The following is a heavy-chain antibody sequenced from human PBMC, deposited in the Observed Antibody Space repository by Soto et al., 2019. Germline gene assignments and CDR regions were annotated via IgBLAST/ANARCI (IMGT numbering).Heavy chain of an antibody. Sequence: SETLSLTCTVSGGSITSGGSFWSWIRQHPGKGPEWIAFIGYSGATSYNPSLASRVTISTDTYKSQFSLNLRSVTAADTAVYYCARGGASSKWFAPWGQGTLVTVSS. CDR2: IGYSGAT. J-gene: IGHJ5*02. CDR1: GGSITSGGSF. CDR3: ARGGASSKWFAP. V-gene: IGHV4-31*03. D-gene: IGHD2-15*01.